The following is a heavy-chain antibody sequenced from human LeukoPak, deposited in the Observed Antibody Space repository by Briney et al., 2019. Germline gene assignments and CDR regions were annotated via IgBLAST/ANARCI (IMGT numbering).Heavy chain of an antibody. J-gene: IGHJ5*02. CDR3: AASFGDYANSWFDP. D-gene: IGHD4-17*01. CDR1: GGSIISNKF. CDR2: ILHTGST. Sequence: PSDTLSLTCAVSGGSIISNKFWSWVRQTPGKGLEWIAEILHTGSTNYNPSLKSRVTISVDKSKNQFSLKVNSLTAADTAVYYCAASFGDYANSWFDPWGQGTLVIVSS. V-gene: IGHV4-4*02.